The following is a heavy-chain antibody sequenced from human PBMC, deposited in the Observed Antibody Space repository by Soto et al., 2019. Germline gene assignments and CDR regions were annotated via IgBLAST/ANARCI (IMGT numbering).Heavy chain of an antibody. CDR1: GGTFRNYA. D-gene: IGHD2-2*01. CDR2: IIPMSGTA. CDR3: ARSYCRSSSCHDHGMDV. V-gene: IGHV1-69*06. Sequence: QVQLVQSGAEVKKPGSSVTVSCKASGGTFRNYAINWVRQAPGQGLEWMGGIIPMSGTANYAQKFQGRVTFTADKSTSTGYMDLSSLRSEDTAVYYCARSYCRSSSCHDHGMDVWGQWTTVTVSS. J-gene: IGHJ6*02.